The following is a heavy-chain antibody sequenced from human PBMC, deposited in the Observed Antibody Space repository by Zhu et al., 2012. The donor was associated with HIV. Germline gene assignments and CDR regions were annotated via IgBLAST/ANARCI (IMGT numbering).Heavy chain of an antibody. D-gene: IGHD3-22*01. CDR1: GGSISSGDYY. J-gene: IGHJ3*02. V-gene: IGHV4-30-4*08. Sequence: QVQLQESGPGLVKPSQTLSLTCTVSGGSISSGDYYWSWIRQPPGKGLEWIGYIYYSGSTYYNPSLKSRVTISVDTSKNQFSLKLSSVTAADTAVYYCARDTVKGGGGYYYDSSGHLIGDAFDIWGQGTMVTVSS. CDR3: ARDTVKGGGGYYYDSSGHLIGDAFDI. CDR2: IYYSGST.